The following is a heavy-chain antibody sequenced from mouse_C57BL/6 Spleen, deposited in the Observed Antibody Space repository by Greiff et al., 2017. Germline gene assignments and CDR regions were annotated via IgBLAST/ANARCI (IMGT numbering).Heavy chain of an antibody. Sequence: EVQLQQSGPGLVKPSQSLSLTCSVTGYSITSGYYWNWIRQFPGNKLEWMGYISYDGSNNYNPSLKNRISITRDTSKNQFCLKLNSVTTEDTATYYCARGGNWSWFAYWGQGTLVTVSA. V-gene: IGHV3-6*01. CDR3: ARGGNWSWFAY. D-gene: IGHD2-1*01. J-gene: IGHJ3*01. CDR1: GYSITSGYY. CDR2: ISYDGSN.